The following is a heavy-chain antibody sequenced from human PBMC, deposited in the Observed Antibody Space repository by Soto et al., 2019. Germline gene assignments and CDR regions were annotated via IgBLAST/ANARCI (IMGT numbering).Heavy chain of an antibody. D-gene: IGHD6-6*01. V-gene: IGHV3-64*04. CDR2: INHNRGTI. Sequence: PGGSLRLSCSASGFTFGSYAFHWVRQAPGKGLEYVSYINHNRGTIYYADSVKGRFTISRDNAKNTLYLQMNSLRAEDTAVYYCARDLVQLVGNWFDPWGQGTLVTVSS. CDR3: ARDLVQLVGNWFDP. J-gene: IGHJ5*02. CDR1: GFTFGSYA.